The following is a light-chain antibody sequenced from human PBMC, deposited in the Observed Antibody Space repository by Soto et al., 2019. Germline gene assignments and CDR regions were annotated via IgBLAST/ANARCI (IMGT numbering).Light chain of an antibody. CDR1: QSVSIN. Sequence: TVLTQSPGTLSVSPGERASLSCRASQSVSINLAWYQQKPGQVPRLLIYGASTRATGIPARFSGSGSGTEFTLSINSLQSEDFAVYYCQEYDNWPPEGTFGQGTKVEV. CDR3: QEYDNWPPEGT. V-gene: IGKV3-15*01. J-gene: IGKJ1*01. CDR2: GAS.